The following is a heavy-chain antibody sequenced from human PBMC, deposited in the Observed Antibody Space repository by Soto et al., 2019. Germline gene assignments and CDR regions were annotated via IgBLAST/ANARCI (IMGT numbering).Heavy chain of an antibody. CDR3: TTYSYSSMILVCTVY. CDR1: GFTFSNAW. J-gene: IGHJ4*01. CDR2: IKSKTDGGTT. D-gene: IGHD6-13*01. V-gene: IGHV3-15*07. Sequence: LRLACAASGFTFSNAWINWVRQAPGKGLEWVGRIKSKTDGGTTDFAAPVKGRFAISRDDSKNMVYLQMNSLKTEDTGIYYCTTYSYSSMILVCTVYRGHRTFLTVSS.